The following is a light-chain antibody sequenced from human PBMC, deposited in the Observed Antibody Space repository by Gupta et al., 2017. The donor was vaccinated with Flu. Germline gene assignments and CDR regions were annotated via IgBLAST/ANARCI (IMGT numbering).Light chain of an antibody. J-gene: IGLJ3*02. CDR1: SSNIGSNT. Sequence: QSVLTQPPSASGTPGQRVTNSCSGSSSNIGSNTVNSYQQLPGTAPKLLIVSNNQRPSGVPDRCSCSKSGTSASLAISGLQSEDEADDYCATWDDSLNGWVFGGGTKLTVL. CDR2: SNN. V-gene: IGLV1-44*01. CDR3: ATWDDSLNGWV.